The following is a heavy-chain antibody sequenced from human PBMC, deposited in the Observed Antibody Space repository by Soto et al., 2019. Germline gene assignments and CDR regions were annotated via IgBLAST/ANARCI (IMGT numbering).Heavy chain of an antibody. J-gene: IGHJ4*02. CDR2: INPNSGGT. D-gene: IGHD6-19*01. CDR3: ARSLAVAGMTYY. Sequence: ASVKVSCKASGYTFTGYYMHWVRQAPGQGLEWMGWINPNSGGTNYAQKFQGRVTMTRDTSISTAYMELSRLRSDDTAVYYCARSLAVAGMTYYWGPGTLVTVSS. CDR1: GYTFTGYY. V-gene: IGHV1-2*02.